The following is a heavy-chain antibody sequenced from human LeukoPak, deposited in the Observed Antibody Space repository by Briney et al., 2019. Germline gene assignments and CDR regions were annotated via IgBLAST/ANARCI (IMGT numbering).Heavy chain of an antibody. CDR2: IYTSGST. CDR3: ARAVGTRWFDP. V-gene: IGHV4-61*02. J-gene: IGHJ5*02. D-gene: IGHD1-1*01. CDR1: GGSISSGSYY. Sequence: SETLSLTCTVSGGSISSGSYYWSWIRQPAGKGLEWIGRIYTSGSTHYNPSLKSRVTISVDTSKNQFSLKLSSVTAADTAVYYCARAVGTRWFDPWGQGTLVTASS.